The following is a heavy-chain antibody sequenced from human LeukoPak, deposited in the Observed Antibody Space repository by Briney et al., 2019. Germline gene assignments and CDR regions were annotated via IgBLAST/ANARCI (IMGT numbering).Heavy chain of an antibody. Sequence: SETLSLTCTVSGGSISSSNYYWGWIRQPPGKGLEWIGSIYYSGSTNYNPSLKSRVTISVDTSKNQFSLKLSSVTAADTAVYYCARGRRDGYNLPVRFFDYWGQGTLVTVSS. CDR1: GGSISSSNYY. J-gene: IGHJ4*02. CDR3: ARGRRDGYNLPVRFFDY. CDR2: IYYSGST. V-gene: IGHV4-39*07. D-gene: IGHD5-24*01.